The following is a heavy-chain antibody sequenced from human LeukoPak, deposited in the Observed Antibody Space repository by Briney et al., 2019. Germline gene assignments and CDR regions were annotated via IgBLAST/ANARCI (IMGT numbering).Heavy chain of an antibody. J-gene: IGHJ3*01. V-gene: IGHV3-21*04. Sequence: GGSLRLSCAASGFTFSSYGMSWVRQAPGKSLEWVSSISRSSDYIYYADSVKGRFTISRDNAKNSLYLQMNSLRAEDTALYYCARDPRHYYGSGSRWGQGTMVTVSS. CDR2: ISRSSDYI. D-gene: IGHD3-10*01. CDR1: GFTFSSYG. CDR3: ARDPRHYYGSGSR.